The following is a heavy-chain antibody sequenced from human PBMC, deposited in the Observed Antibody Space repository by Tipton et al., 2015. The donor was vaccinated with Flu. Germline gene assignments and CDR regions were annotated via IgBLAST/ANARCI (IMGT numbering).Heavy chain of an antibody. D-gene: IGHD4-11*01. CDR2: IYSSGST. CDR1: GGSISSSSYY. J-gene: IGHJ5*02. CDR3: ARRDFSNYVSEPKSWFDL. Sequence: LRLSCTVSGGSISSSSYYWGWIRQPPGKGLEWIGSIYSSGSTYYNPSLKSRVTISVDTSKNQFSLRLASVTAADTAVYFCARRDFSNYVSEPKSWFDLWGQGTQVTVSS. V-gene: IGHV4-39*01.